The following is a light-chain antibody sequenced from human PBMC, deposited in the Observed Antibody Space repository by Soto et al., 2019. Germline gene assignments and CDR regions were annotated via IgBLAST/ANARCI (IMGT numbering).Light chain of an antibody. J-gene: IGKJ4*01. CDR2: AAS. CDR1: QSISYY. Sequence: DIQMALSPSSLSASVGDRVTITCRASQSISYYLNWYQQKPGKAPKLLIYAASSLQSGVPSRFSGSGSGTDLTLTTSSLQPEDFATYYCQQSYNTPLTFGEGTKVEIK. CDR3: QQSYNTPLT. V-gene: IGKV1-39*01.